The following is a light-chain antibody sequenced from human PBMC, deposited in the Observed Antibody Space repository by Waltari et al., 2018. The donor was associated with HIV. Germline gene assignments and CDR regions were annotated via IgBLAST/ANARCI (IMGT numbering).Light chain of an antibody. CDR2: DVT. Sequence: QSALTQPPSASGSPGHSVTISCTGTGNDVGGYNYVSWYQLHPGKAPKLLIYDVTKLPSGVPDRFSGSKSGNTASLTVSGLQGDDEADYDCSSYAGSAVVFGGGTNLTVL. V-gene: IGLV2-8*01. J-gene: IGLJ2*01. CDR1: GNDVGGYNY. CDR3: SSYAGSAVV.